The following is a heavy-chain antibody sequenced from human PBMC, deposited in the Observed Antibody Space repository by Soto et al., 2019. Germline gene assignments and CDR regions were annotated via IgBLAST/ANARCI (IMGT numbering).Heavy chain of an antibody. J-gene: IGHJ6*02. D-gene: IGHD1-26*01. CDR1: GFTFSSYA. Sequence: EVQLLESGGGLVQPGGSLRLSCAASGFTFSSYAMSWVRQAPGKGLEWVSAISGSGGSTYYADSVKGRFTISRDNSKNTLYLQMNSLRAEDTAVYYCAKDLIGGGYSAGYYYYYGMDVWGQGTTVTVSS. CDR2: ISGSGGST. V-gene: IGHV3-23*01. CDR3: AKDLIGGGYSAGYYYYYGMDV.